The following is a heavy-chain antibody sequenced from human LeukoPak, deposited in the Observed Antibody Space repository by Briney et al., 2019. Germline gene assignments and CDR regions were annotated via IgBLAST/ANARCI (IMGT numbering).Heavy chain of an antibody. V-gene: IGHV3-23*01. CDR3: ARDLGSSGLLGAFDI. CDR2: ISGSGGST. CDR1: GFTFSSYA. D-gene: IGHD3-22*01. J-gene: IGHJ3*02. Sequence: GGSLRLSCAASGFTFSSYAMSWVRQAPGKGLEWVSAISGSGGSTYYADSVKGRFTISRDNSKNTLYLQMNSLRAEDTAVYHCARDLGSSGLLGAFDIWGQGTMVTVSS.